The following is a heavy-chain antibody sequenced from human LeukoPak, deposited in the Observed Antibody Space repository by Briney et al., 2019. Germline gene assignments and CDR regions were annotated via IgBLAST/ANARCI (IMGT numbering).Heavy chain of an antibody. J-gene: IGHJ4*02. Sequence: ASVKVSCKASGYTFTSFDISWVRQAPGQGLEWMGRIRLYNGNTNYAQNLQGRVTMTTDTSTSTAYMELWSLTSDDTALYYCARGEAVDSPYFDYWGQGTLVTVSS. CDR3: ARGEAVDSPYFDY. CDR2: IRLYNGNT. V-gene: IGHV1-18*01. CDR1: GYTFTSFD. D-gene: IGHD3-9*01.